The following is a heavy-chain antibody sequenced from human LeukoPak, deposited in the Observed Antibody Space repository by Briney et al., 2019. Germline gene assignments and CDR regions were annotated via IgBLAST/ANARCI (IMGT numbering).Heavy chain of an antibody. CDR2: IYSSGST. Sequence: SETLSLTCTVSGDSISNYYWSWIWQSPGKGLEWIGDIYSSGSTKYNPSLKSRVTISIDTSKNQFPLKVSSVTAADTAVYYCARDSGSPGGYYYGIDVWGQGTTVTVSS. V-gene: IGHV4-59*01. CDR3: ARDSGSPGGYYYGIDV. D-gene: IGHD3-22*01. J-gene: IGHJ6*02. CDR1: GDSISNYY.